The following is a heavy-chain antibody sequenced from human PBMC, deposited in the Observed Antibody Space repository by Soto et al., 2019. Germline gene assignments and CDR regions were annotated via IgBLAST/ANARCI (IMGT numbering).Heavy chain of an antibody. Sequence: SETLSLTCAVYGGSFSGYYWSWIRQPPGKGLEWIGEINHSGSTNYNPSLKSQVTISVDTSKNQFSLKLSSVTAADTAVYYCARGRHCSGGSCYWFHYGMDVWGQGTTVTVSS. CDR1: GGSFSGYY. CDR3: ARGRHCSGGSCYWFHYGMDV. CDR2: INHSGST. V-gene: IGHV4-34*01. D-gene: IGHD2-15*01. J-gene: IGHJ6*02.